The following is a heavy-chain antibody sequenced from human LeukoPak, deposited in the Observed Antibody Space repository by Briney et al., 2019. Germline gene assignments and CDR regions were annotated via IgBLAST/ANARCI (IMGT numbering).Heavy chain of an antibody. Sequence: PGGSLRLSCAASGFTVSSNYMSWVRQAPGKGLEWVSVIYSGGSTYYADSVKGRFTISRDNSKNTLYLQMNSLRAEDTAVYYCARGNYYYDSSGYYSGYFDYWGQGTLVTVSS. CDR3: ARGNYYYDSSGYYSGYFDY. V-gene: IGHV3-53*01. CDR1: GFTVSSNY. CDR2: IYSGGST. D-gene: IGHD3-22*01. J-gene: IGHJ4*02.